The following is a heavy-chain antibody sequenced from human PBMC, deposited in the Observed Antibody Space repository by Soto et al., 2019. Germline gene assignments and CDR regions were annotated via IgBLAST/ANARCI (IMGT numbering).Heavy chain of an antibody. D-gene: IGHD6-13*01. CDR2: ISAYNGNT. CDR3: ARDQFVVGSGYSSSWPFDY. V-gene: IGHV1-18*01. Sequence: GASVKVSCKASGYTFTSYGISWVRQAPGQGLEWMGWISAYNGNTNCAQKLQGRVTMTTDTSTSTAYMELRSLRSDDTAVYYCARDQFVVGSGYSSSWPFDYWGQGTLVTVSS. J-gene: IGHJ4*02. CDR1: GYTFTSYG.